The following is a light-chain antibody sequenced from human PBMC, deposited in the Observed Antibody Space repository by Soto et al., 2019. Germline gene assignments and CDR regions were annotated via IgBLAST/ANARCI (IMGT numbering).Light chain of an antibody. CDR3: QQYAQRWT. Sequence: EIEMTQSPAALGVSPGQSVTLSCRSSQNIGGNLAWYQQRPGQSPRLLIYAASDRATGVPARFSGSGSGTEFTLTINSLQSEDFAVYYCQQYAQRWTFGQGTKVDIK. V-gene: IGKV3-15*01. CDR2: AAS. J-gene: IGKJ1*01. CDR1: QNIGGN.